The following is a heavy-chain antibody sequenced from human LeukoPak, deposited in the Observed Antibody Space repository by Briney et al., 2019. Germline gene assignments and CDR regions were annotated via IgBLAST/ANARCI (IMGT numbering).Heavy chain of an antibody. J-gene: IGHJ4*02. CDR2: IIPILGIA. CDR1: GYTFTGYY. Sequence: SVKVSCKASGYTFTGYYMHWVRQAPGQGLEWMGRIIPILGIANYAQKFQGRVTITADKSTSTAYMELSSLRSEDTAVYYCARDTTDSSSSNYDYVWGSYRPIAAFDYWGQGTLVTVSS. D-gene: IGHD3-16*02. CDR3: ARDTTDSSSSNYDYVWGSYRPIAAFDY. V-gene: IGHV1-69*04.